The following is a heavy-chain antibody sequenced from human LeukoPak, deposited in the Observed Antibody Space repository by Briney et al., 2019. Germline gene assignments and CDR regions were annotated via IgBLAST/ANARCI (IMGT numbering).Heavy chain of an antibody. CDR3: ARDAYTGYTAMAKYNWFDP. J-gene: IGHJ5*02. Sequence: GGSLRLSCAASGFTSSSYAMHWVRQAPGKGLEWVAVISYDGSNKYYADSVKGRFTISRDNSKNTLYLQMNSLRAEDTAVYYCARDAYTGYTAMAKYNWFDPWGQGTLVTVSS. D-gene: IGHD5-18*01. V-gene: IGHV3-30-3*01. CDR1: GFTSSSYA. CDR2: ISYDGSNK.